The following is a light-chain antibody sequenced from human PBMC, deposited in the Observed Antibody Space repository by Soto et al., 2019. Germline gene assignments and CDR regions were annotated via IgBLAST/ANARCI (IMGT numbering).Light chain of an antibody. J-gene: IGKJ4*01. CDR1: QSISSY. Sequence: DIQMTQSPSSLSASVGDRVTITCRASQSISSYLNWYQQKPGKAPKLLIYAASSLQSGVPSRFSGSGSGTDFTLTISSLQPEDFATYYGQQSYSTLFGGETKVEIK. V-gene: IGKV1-39*01. CDR3: QQSYSTL. CDR2: AAS.